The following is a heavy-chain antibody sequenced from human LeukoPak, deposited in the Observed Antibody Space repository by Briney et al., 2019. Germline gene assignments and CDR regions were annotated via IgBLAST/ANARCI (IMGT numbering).Heavy chain of an antibody. CDR3: ARHSGGIAVADY. V-gene: IGHV4-39*01. J-gene: IGHJ4*02. CDR2: IYYSGST. Sequence: PSETLSLTCTVSGGSISSSSYYWGWIRQPPGKGLEWIGSIYYSGSTYYNPSLKSRVTISVDTSKNQFSLKLSSVTAADTAVYHCARHSGGIAVADYWGQGTLVTVSS. D-gene: IGHD6-19*01. CDR1: GGSISSSSYY.